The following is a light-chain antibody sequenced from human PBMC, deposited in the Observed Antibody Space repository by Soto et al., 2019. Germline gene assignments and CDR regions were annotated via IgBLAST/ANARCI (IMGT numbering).Light chain of an antibody. CDR1: SSDIGGYNY. Sequence: QSVLTQPASVSGSPGQSITISCTGTSSDIGGYNYVSWYQQHPGKAPKLMIYDVSNRPSGVSSRFSGSKSGNTASLTISGLQAEDEADYYCNSYTSSTTLYVFGTGT. CDR2: DVS. V-gene: IGLV2-14*01. J-gene: IGLJ1*01. CDR3: NSYTSSTTLYV.